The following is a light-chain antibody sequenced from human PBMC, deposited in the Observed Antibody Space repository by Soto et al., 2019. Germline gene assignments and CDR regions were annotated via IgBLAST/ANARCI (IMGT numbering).Light chain of an antibody. J-gene: IGKJ2*01. CDR3: QQDNNWSPYT. V-gene: IGKV3-15*01. CDR1: QSVSSN. CDR2: GAS. Sequence: EIVMTQSPATLSVSPGERATLSCRASQSVSSNLAWYQQKPGQAPRLLIYGASTRATGIPARFSGSGSGTEFTLTISSLQSEAFAVYYCQQDNNWSPYTVDQGTKLEIK.